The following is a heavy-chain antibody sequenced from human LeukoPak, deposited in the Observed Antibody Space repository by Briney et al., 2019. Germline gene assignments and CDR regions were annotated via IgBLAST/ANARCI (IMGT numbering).Heavy chain of an antibody. V-gene: IGHV1-69*13. Sequence: SVKVSCKASGGTFSSYAISWVRQAPGQGLEWMGGIIPIFGTANYAQKFQGRVTITADESTSTAYMELSSLRSEDTAVYYCAREAIDFWSGYYISNWFDPWGQGTLVTVSS. CDR2: IIPIFGTA. D-gene: IGHD3-3*01. CDR3: AREAIDFWSGYYISNWFDP. J-gene: IGHJ5*02. CDR1: GGTFSSYA.